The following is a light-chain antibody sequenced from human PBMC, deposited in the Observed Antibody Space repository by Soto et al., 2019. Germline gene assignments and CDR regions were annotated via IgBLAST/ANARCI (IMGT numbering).Light chain of an antibody. J-gene: IGLJ7*01. V-gene: IGLV2-23*02. Sequence: QSALTQPASVSGSPGQSITISCTGTSSDVGSYNLVSWYQQHPGKAPKLMIYEVSKRPSGVSNRFSGSKSGNTASLTISGLQAEDEADYYCFSYAGSSNAVFGGGTQLTVL. CDR2: EVS. CDR1: SSDVGSYNL. CDR3: FSYAGSSNAV.